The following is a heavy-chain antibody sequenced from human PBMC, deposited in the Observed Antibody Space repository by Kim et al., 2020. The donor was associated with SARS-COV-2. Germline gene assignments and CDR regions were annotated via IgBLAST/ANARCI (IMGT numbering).Heavy chain of an antibody. Sequence: SETLSLTCAVYGGSFSGYYWSWIRQPPGKGLEWIGEINHSGSTNYNPSLKSRVTISVDTSKNQFSLKLSSVTAADTAVYYCARGRSIRIAARSGYYYYG. CDR1: GGSFSGYY. CDR2: INHSGST. D-gene: IGHD6-6*01. CDR3: ARGRSIRIAARSGYYYYG. V-gene: IGHV4-34*01. J-gene: IGHJ6*01.